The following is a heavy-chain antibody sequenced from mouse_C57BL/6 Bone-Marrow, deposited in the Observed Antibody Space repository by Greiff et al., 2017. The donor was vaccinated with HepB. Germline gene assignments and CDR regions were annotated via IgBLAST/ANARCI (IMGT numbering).Heavy chain of an antibody. Sequence: QVQLQQPGAELVRPGSSVKLSCKASGYTFTSYWMHWVKQRPIQGLEWIGNIDPSDSETHYNQKFKDKATLTVDKSSSRAYMQLSSLTSEDSAVYYCARDTTVNWYFDVWGTGTTVTVSS. J-gene: IGHJ1*03. CDR3: ARDTTVNWYFDV. D-gene: IGHD1-1*01. CDR2: IDPSDSET. CDR1: GYTFTSYW. V-gene: IGHV1-52*01.